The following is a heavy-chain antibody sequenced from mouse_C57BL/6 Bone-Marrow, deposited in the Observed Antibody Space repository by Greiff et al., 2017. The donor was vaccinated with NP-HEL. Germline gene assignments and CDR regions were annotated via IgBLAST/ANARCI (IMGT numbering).Heavy chain of an antibody. V-gene: IGHV1-64*01. CDR3: ARRAAQAAWFAY. CDR2: IHPNSGST. CDR1: GYTFTSYW. J-gene: IGHJ3*01. Sequence: QVQLQQPGAELVKPGASVKLSCKASGYTFTSYWMHWVKQRPGQGLEWIGMIHPNSGSTNYNEKFKSKATLTIDKSSSTAYIQHSSLKSEDSAVYYCARRAAQAAWFAYWGQGTLVTVSA. D-gene: IGHD3-2*02.